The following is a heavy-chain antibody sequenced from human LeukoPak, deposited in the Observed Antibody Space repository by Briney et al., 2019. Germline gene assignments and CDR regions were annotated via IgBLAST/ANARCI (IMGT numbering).Heavy chain of an antibody. Sequence: GGSLRLSCAASGFTFSSYAMHWVRQAPGKGLEWVAVISYDGSNKYYADSVKGRFTISRDNSKNTLYLQMNSLRAEDTAVYYCANSDIVVVPAAISYAFDIWGQGTMVTVSS. CDR2: ISYDGSNK. J-gene: IGHJ3*02. CDR3: ANSDIVVVPAAISYAFDI. CDR1: GFTFSSYA. V-gene: IGHV3-30*04. D-gene: IGHD2-2*01.